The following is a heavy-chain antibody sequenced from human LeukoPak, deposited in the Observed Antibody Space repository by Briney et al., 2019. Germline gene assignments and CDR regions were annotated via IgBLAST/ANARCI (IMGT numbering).Heavy chain of an antibody. J-gene: IGHJ4*02. Sequence: GGSPRLSCAASAFTFGSYAVSWVRQAPGQGLQWVSGISGSDGTTDYTDSVKGRFIISRDNSKNTLHLQMNTLRADDTAVYYCAKGRGQAVAGSKVGFDSWGQGTLVTVSS. V-gene: IGHV3-23*01. CDR2: ISGSDGTT. CDR3: AKGRGQAVAGSKVGFDS. CDR1: AFTFGSYA. D-gene: IGHD6-19*01.